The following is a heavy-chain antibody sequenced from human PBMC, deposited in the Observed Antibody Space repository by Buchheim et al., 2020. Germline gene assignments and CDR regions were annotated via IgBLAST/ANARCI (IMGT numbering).Heavy chain of an antibody. CDR1: GFTFSSYA. J-gene: IGHJ6*02. CDR3: AKEGDLGVYDFWSGRDYYYYGMDV. V-gene: IGHV3-23*01. D-gene: IGHD3-3*01. CDR2: ISGSGGST. Sequence: EVQLLESGGGLVQPGGSLRLSCAASGFTFSSYAMSWVRQAPGKGLEWVSAISGSGGSTYYADPVKGRFTISRENSQKTTYLQMNSLRAEDTAVYYCAKEGDLGVYDFWSGRDYYYYGMDVWSQGTT.